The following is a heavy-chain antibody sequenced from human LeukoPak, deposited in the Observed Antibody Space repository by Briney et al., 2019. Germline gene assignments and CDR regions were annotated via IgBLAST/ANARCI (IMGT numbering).Heavy chain of an antibody. CDR2: IKQDGSDI. J-gene: IGHJ4*02. D-gene: IGHD1-26*01. CDR1: GFTFSNYW. Sequence: SGGSLRLSCAASGFTFSNYWMSWGRQAPGKGLEWVANIKQDGSDIYYVDSVKGRFTISRDNAKNSLYLQMNSLRAEDTAVYYCTRSGTYVFDFWGQGTLVTVSP. CDR3: TRSGTYVFDF. V-gene: IGHV3-7*01.